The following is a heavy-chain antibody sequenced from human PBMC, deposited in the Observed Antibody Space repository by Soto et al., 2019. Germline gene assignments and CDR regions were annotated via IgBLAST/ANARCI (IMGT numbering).Heavy chain of an antibody. J-gene: IGHJ4*02. D-gene: IGHD6-6*01. CDR3: ARAIYQDSSSSLLVDY. CDR2: IYYSGST. V-gene: IGHV4-59*01. Sequence: KPSETLSLTCTVSGGSISSYYWSWIRQPPGKGLEWIGYIYYSGSTNYNPSLKSRVTISVDTSKNQFSLKLSSVTAADTAVYYCARAIYQDSSSSLLVDYWGQGTLVTVSS. CDR1: GGSISSYY.